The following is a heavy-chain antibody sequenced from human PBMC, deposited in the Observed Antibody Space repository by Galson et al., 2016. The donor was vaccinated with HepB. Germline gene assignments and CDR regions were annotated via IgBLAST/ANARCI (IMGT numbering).Heavy chain of an antibody. J-gene: IGHJ6*02. CDR2: ISHDGSNK. Sequence: SLRLSCAVSGFTFSTYAMHWVRQSPGKGLEWVAVISHDGSNKFYADSVKGRFTISRDSSKNTLFLQMNSPRAEDTAIFYCARDQWASGMDVWGQGTTVTVS. D-gene: IGHD1-26*01. CDR1: GFTFSTYA. V-gene: IGHV3-30-3*01. CDR3: ARDQWASGMDV.